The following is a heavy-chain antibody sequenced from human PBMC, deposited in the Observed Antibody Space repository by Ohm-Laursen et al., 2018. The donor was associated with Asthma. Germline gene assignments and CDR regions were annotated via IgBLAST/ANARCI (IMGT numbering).Heavy chain of an antibody. V-gene: IGHV3-48*02. D-gene: IGHD3-3*01. CDR1: GFSFSSYT. CDR3: AKDPRLLEWSQGGFDY. Sequence: GSLRLSCAASGFSFSSYTMNWVRQAPGKGLEWVSYISSSSSSLYYADSVKGRFTISRDDAKNSLSLQMNSLRDDDTAVYYCAKDPRLLEWSQGGFDYWGQGTLVTVSS. J-gene: IGHJ4*02. CDR2: ISSSSSSL.